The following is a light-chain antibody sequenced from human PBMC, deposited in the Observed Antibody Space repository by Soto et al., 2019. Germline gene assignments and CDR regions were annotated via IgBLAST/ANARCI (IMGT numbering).Light chain of an antibody. CDR3: QQSYTTRLS. CDR1: QSISTY. Sequence: DIELTQAPSSLSASVGDRVTITCRASQSISTYLNWYQQKGGKAPKLLIHGASSLQSGVPLRFSATGSGTDFSLTIMSLHPEDFETYYCQQSYTTRLSFGGGTQLDIX. V-gene: IGKV1-39*01. CDR2: GAS. J-gene: IGKJ4*01.